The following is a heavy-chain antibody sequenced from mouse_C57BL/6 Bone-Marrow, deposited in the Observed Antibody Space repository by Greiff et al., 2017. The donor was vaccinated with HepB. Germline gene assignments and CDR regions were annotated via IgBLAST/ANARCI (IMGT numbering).Heavy chain of an antibody. V-gene: IGHV5-9-1*02. J-gene: IGHJ1*03. CDR1: GFTFSSYA. D-gene: IGHD1-1*01. CDR3: TRVPHYYYGSSLDV. CDR2: ISSGGDYI. Sequence: EVMLVESGEGLVKPGGSLKLSCAASGFTFSSYAMSWVRQTPEKRLEWVAYISSGGDYIYYADTVKGRFTISRDNARNTLYLQMSSLQSEDTAMYYCTRVPHYYYGSSLDVWGTGTTVTVSS.